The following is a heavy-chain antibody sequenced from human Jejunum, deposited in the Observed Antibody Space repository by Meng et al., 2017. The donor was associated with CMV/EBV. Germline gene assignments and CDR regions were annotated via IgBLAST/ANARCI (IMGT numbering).Heavy chain of an antibody. Sequence: SPTYYWGWIRQPPGKGLEWIGSIYYGGSTFYNPSLKGRVIISVDTSKNQFSLSLSSVTAADTAVYYCARDRVRYSDDYYYYGMDVWGQGTTVTVSS. CDR2: IYYGGST. CDR3: ARDRVRYSDDYYYYGMDV. V-gene: IGHV4-39*07. D-gene: IGHD3-9*01. J-gene: IGHJ6*02. CDR1: SPTYY.